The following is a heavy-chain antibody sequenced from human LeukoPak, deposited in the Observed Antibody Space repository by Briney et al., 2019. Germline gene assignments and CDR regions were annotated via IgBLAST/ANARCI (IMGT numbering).Heavy chain of an antibody. CDR1: GLTFSDSW. CDR3: ARDPGSAFGGVIVKVYYYYMDV. CDR2: IKQDGSEK. J-gene: IGHJ6*03. D-gene: IGHD3-16*02. Sequence: GGSLRLSCAASGLTFSDSWMNWVRQAPGKGLEWVANIKQDGSEKNYVDSVKGRVTISRDNAKNSLYLQMNSLRAEDTAVYYCARDPGSAFGGVIVKVYYYYMDVWGKGTTVTVSS. V-gene: IGHV3-7*01.